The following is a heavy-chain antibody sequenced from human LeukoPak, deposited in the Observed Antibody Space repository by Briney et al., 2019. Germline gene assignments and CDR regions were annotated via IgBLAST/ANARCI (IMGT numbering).Heavy chain of an antibody. CDR2: ISGGGGST. CDR1: GFTFSSYA. CDR3: AKGLFTMIVVPSIGY. Sequence: GGSLRLSCAASGFTFSSYAMSWVRQAPGKGLEWVSAISGGGGSTYYADSVKGRFTISRDNSKNTLYLQMNSLRAEDTAVYYCAKGLFTMIVVPSIGYWGQGTLVTVSS. V-gene: IGHV3-23*01. D-gene: IGHD3-22*01. J-gene: IGHJ4*02.